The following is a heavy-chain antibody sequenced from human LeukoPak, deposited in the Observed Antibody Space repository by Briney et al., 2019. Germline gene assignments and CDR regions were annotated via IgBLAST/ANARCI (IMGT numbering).Heavy chain of an antibody. CDR3: ARVAFPSYDPTNWFDP. CDR1: GYTFTGYY. J-gene: IGHJ5*02. CDR2: INPNSGGT. Sequence: ASVKVSCKASGYTFTGYYMHWVRQAPGQGLEWMGWINPNSGGTNYAQKFQGRVTMTRDTSISTAYMELSRLRSDDTAVYYCARVAFPSYDPTNWFDPWGQGTLVTVSS. V-gene: IGHV1-2*02. D-gene: IGHD5-12*01.